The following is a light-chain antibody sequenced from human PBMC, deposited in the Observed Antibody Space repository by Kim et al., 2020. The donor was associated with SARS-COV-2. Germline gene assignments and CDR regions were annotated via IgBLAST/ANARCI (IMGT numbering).Light chain of an antibody. Sequence: EIVLTQSPGTLSLSPGERATLSCRASQSVSSSYLAWYQQKPGQAPRLLIYGASSRATGIPDRFSGSGSGTDFTLTISRLEPEDFAVYYCQRYGSPCTFSEGTKVEIK. J-gene: IGKJ4*02. CDR3: QRYGSPCT. CDR2: GAS. V-gene: IGKV3-20*01. CDR1: QSVSSSY.